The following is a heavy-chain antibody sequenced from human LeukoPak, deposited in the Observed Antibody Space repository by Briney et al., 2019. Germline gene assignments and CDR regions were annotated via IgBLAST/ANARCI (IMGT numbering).Heavy chain of an antibody. Sequence: SETLSLTCAVYGGSFSGYYWSWIRQPPGKGLEWIGEINHSGSTNYNPSLKSRVTISVDTSKNQFSLKLSSVTAADTAVYYCARVGGYDYVWGSYRYNLYYFDCWGQGTLVTVSS. CDR2: INHSGST. J-gene: IGHJ4*02. D-gene: IGHD3-16*02. V-gene: IGHV4-34*01. CDR1: GGSFSGYY. CDR3: ARVGGYDYVWGSYRYNLYYFDC.